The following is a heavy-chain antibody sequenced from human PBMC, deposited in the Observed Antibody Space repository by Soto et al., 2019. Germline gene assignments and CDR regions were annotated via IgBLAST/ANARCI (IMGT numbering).Heavy chain of an antibody. CDR3: AKSTYGAENYYNPCYYGMDV. Sequence: EVQLLESGGGLVQPGGSLRLSCAASGFTFNYYAMTWVRQAPGKGLSWVSSLSGSGATTYYADSVKGRFTISRDNSKNTLYLQMNSLRAEDTAVYYCAKSTYGAENYYNPCYYGMDVWGQGTTVTVSS. D-gene: IGHD3-10*01. J-gene: IGHJ6*02. V-gene: IGHV3-23*01. CDR2: LSGSGATT. CDR1: GFTFNYYA.